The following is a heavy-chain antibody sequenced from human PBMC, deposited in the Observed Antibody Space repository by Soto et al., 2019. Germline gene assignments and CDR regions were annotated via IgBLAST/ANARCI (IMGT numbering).Heavy chain of an antibody. D-gene: IGHD5-12*01. V-gene: IGHV4-39*01. CDR1: GGSISSSSYY. CDR3: ARQRSGYSGYCPDY. J-gene: IGHJ4*02. CDR2: IYYSGST. Sequence: QLQLQESGPGLVKPSETLSLTCTVSGGSISSSSYYWGWIRQPPGKGLEWIGRIYYSGSTYYNPSLKSRVTISVDTSKNQFSLKLSSVPAADTAVYYCARQRSGYSGYCPDYWGQGTLVTVSS.